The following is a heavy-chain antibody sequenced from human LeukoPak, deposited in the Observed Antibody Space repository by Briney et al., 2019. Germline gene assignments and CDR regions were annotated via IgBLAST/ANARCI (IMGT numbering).Heavy chain of an antibody. Sequence: PGGSLRLSCAASGFTFSGSPMHWVRQASGRGLERVGRIESKTNNYATTYVASVKGRFTISRDDSKNTAYLQMNSLKTEDTAVYYCTTNSTDYWGQGTLVTVSS. CDR3: TTNSTDY. CDR1: GFTFSGSP. V-gene: IGHV3-73*01. CDR2: IESKTNNYAT. J-gene: IGHJ4*02.